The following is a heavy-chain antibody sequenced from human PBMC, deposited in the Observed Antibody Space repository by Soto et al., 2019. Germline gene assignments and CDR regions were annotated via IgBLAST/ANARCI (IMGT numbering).Heavy chain of an antibody. CDR2: IIPIFGTA. CDR3: ARGTLVVEAYYYYGMDV. D-gene: IGHD1-1*01. Sequence: QVQLVQSGAEVKKPGSSVKVSCKASGGTFSSYAISWVRQAPGQGLEWMGGIIPIFGTANYAQKFQGRVTITADESTSTAYIELSSLRSEDTAVYYCARGTLVVEAYYYYGMDVWGQGTTVTVSS. V-gene: IGHV1-69*01. J-gene: IGHJ6*02. CDR1: GGTFSSYA.